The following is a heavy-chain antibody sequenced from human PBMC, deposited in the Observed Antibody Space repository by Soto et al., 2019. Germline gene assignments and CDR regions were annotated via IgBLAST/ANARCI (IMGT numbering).Heavy chain of an antibody. CDR3: ARVVSDHYDSSGYYLVY. CDR1: GGTFSSYT. CDR2: IIPILGIA. V-gene: IGHV1-69*02. J-gene: IGHJ4*02. D-gene: IGHD3-22*01. Sequence: SVKVSCKASGGTFSSYTISWVRQAPGQGLEWMGRIIPILGIANYAQKFQGRVTITADKSTSTAYMELSSLRSDDTAVYYCARVVSDHYDSSGYYLVYWGQG.